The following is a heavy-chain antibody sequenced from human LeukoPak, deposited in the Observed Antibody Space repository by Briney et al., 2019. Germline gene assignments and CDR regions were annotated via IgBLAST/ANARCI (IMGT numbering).Heavy chain of an antibody. Sequence: GGSLRLSCAASGFTFSSYSMNWVRQSPGKGLEWVSYISSTAITIDYADSVRGRFTISRDNAKKSLYLQMNSLRAEDTAVYYCARAGPTVTNYFDHWGQGTLVTVSS. D-gene: IGHD4-17*01. CDR1: GFTFSSYS. CDR2: ISSTAITI. V-gene: IGHV3-48*04. CDR3: ARAGPTVTNYFDH. J-gene: IGHJ4*02.